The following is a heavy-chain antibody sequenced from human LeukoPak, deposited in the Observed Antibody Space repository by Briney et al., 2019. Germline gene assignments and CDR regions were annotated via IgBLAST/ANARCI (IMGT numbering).Heavy chain of an antibody. CDR2: ISSSSSYI. CDR3: ARDDGEMATVDY. V-gene: IGHV3-21*01. D-gene: IGHD5-24*01. Sequence: PGGSLRLSCAASGFTFSSYSMNWVRQAPGKGLEWVSSISSSSSYIYYADSVKGRFTISRDNAKNSLYLQMNSLRAEDTAVYYCARDDGEMATVDYWGQGTLVTVSS. CDR1: GFTFSSYS. J-gene: IGHJ4*02.